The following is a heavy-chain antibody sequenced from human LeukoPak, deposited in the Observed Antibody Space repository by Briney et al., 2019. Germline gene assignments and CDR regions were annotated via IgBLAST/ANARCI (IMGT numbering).Heavy chain of an antibody. CDR2: ISGSGGST. V-gene: IGHV3-23*01. J-gene: IGHJ4*02. CDR3: AKGGRGSDY. CDR1: GFTFTSNA. Sequence: GGSLRLSCAASGFTFTSNAMSWVRQAPGKGLEWVSAISGSGGSTYYANSVKGRFTISRDNSKNTLYLQMNSLRAEDTAVYYCAKGGRGSDYWGQGTLVTVSS. D-gene: IGHD3-10*01.